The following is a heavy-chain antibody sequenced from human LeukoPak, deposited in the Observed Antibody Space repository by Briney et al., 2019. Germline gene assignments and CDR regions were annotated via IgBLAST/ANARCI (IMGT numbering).Heavy chain of an antibody. CDR3: ARAPSEIGGYYPEYFRH. J-gene: IGHJ1*01. V-gene: IGHV3-74*01. D-gene: IGHD3-3*01. CDR1: GFTFSTYW. Sequence: PGGSLTLSCAASGFTFSTYWMHWLRHAPGKGLVWVSRIKSDGSTNDADSVKGRFTTSRDNAKNTLSLQMNSLRPEDTGVYYCARAPSEIGGYYPEYFRHWGQGTLVTVSS. CDR2: IKSDGST.